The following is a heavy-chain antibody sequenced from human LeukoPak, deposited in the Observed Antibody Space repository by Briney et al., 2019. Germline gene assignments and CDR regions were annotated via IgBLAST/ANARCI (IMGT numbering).Heavy chain of an antibody. Sequence: GGSLRLSCAASGFTFSSYWMHWVRQAPGKGLVWVSRINTDGSYTSYADSVKGRFTISRDNAKNTLYLQMNSLRAEDTAVYYCENDMTGRDDYWGQGTLVTGSS. CDR1: GFTFSSYW. J-gene: IGHJ4*02. CDR3: ENDMTGRDDY. V-gene: IGHV3-74*01. CDR2: INTDGSYT. D-gene: IGHD1-1*01.